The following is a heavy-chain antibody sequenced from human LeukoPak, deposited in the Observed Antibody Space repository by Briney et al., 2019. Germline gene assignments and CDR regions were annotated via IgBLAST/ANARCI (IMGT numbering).Heavy chain of an antibody. Sequence: QPGGSLTLSCAASGFTFSSYAMHWVRQAPGKGLEWVAVISYDGSNKYYADSVKGRFTISRDNSKNTLYLQMNSLRAEDTAVYYCARCYDFWSGYSQSFDYWGQGTLVTVSS. D-gene: IGHD3-3*01. V-gene: IGHV3-30-3*01. CDR2: ISYDGSNK. CDR3: ARCYDFWSGYSQSFDY. CDR1: GFTFSSYA. J-gene: IGHJ4*02.